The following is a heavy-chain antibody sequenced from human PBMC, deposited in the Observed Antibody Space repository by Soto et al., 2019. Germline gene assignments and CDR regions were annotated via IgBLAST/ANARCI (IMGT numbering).Heavy chain of an antibody. J-gene: IGHJ6*02. D-gene: IGHD2-2*02. CDR2: ISAYNGNT. CDR3: AGGKYRPPFYYYYGMEV. Sequence: QVQLVQSGAEVKKPGASVKVSCKASGYTFTSYGISWVRQAPGQGLEWMGWISAYNGNTNYAQKPPGKNPLTPDPTPRQAHMGLRSPRSDDTAGDYCAGGKYRPPFYYYYGMEVRGPGTTVTVSS. V-gene: IGHV1-18*01. CDR1: GYTFTSYG.